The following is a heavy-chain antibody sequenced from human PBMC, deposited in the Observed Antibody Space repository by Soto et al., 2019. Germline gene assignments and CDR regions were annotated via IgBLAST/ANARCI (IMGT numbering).Heavy chain of an antibody. Sequence: NPSETLSLTCTVSGGSISSYYWSWIRQPPGKGLEWIGYIYYSGSTNYNPSLKSRVTISVDTSKNQFSLKLSSVTAADTAVYYCARSENYDFWSADFDYWGQGTLVTVSS. CDR2: IYYSGST. V-gene: IGHV4-59*01. CDR3: ARSENYDFWSADFDY. CDR1: GGSISSYY. D-gene: IGHD3-3*01. J-gene: IGHJ4*02.